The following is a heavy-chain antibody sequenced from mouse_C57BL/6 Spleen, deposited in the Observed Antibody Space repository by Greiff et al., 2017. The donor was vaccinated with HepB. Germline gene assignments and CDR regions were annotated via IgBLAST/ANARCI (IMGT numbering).Heavy chain of an antibody. D-gene: IGHD2-5*01. Sequence: QVQLQQPGAELVRPGSSVKLSCKASGYTFTSYWMHWVKQRPIQGLEWIGNIDPSDSETHYNQKFKDKATLTVDKSSSTACMQLSSLTSEDSAVYYCAAYYSNSWFAYWGQGTLVTVSA. CDR2: IDPSDSET. CDR3: AAYYSNSWFAY. V-gene: IGHV1-52*01. J-gene: IGHJ3*01. CDR1: GYTFTSYW.